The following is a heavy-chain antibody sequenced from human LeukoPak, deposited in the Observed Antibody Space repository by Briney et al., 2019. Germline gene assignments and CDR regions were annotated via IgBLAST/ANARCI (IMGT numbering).Heavy chain of an antibody. Sequence: GGSLRLSCAASGFTFSSYAMSWVRQAPGKGLEWVSAISGSGGSTYYADSVKGRFTISRDNSKNTLYLQMNSLRAEDTAVYYCAKEGDPYGDYAEGYFDYWGQGTLVTVSS. CDR3: AKEGDPYGDYAEGYFDY. D-gene: IGHD4-17*01. CDR1: GFTFSSYA. J-gene: IGHJ4*02. CDR2: ISGSGGST. V-gene: IGHV3-23*01.